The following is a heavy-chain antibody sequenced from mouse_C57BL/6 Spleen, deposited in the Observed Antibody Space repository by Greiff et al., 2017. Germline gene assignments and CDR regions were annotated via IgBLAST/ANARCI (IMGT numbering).Heavy chain of an antibody. CDR3: ARDQGDYFDY. J-gene: IGHJ2*01. V-gene: IGHV3-1*01. CDR2: ISYSGST. D-gene: IGHD3-2*02. Sequence: EVMLVESGPGMVKPSQSLSLTCTVTGYSITSGYDWHWIRHFPGNKLEWMGYISYSGSTNYNPSLKSRISITHDTSKNHFFLKLNSVTTEDTATYYCARDQGDYFDYWGQGTTLTVSS. CDR1: GYSITSGYD.